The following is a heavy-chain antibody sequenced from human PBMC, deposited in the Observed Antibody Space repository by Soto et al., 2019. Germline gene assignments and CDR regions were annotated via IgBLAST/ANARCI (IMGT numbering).Heavy chain of an antibody. CDR1: GFTFISYW. CDR3: ARDPVLGYDILTGYPSHLLDY. CDR2: INSDGSST. J-gene: IGHJ4*02. Sequence: GGSLRLSCAASGFTFISYWMHWVRQAPGKGLVWVSRINSDGSSTTYADSVKGRFTISRDSAKNSMYLQMNSLRAEDTAVYYCARDPVLGYDILTGYPSHLLDYWGQGTLVTVSS. V-gene: IGHV3-74*01. D-gene: IGHD3-9*01.